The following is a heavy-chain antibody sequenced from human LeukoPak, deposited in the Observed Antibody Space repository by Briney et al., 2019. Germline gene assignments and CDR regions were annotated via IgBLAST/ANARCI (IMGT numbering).Heavy chain of an antibody. D-gene: IGHD3-3*02. J-gene: IGHJ5*02. CDR3: AKDENHFWSGYYSNYFDP. Sequence: PSETLSLTCAVSGGSISSSNWWSWVRQPPGKGLEWIGEIYHSGSTNYNPSLKSRVTISVDKSKNQFSLKLSSVTAADTAVYYCAKDENHFWSGYYSNYFDPWGQGTLVTVST. V-gene: IGHV4-4*02. CDR1: GGSISSSNW. CDR2: IYHSGST.